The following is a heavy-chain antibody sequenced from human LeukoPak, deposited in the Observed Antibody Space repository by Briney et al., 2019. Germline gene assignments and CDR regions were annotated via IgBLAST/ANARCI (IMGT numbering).Heavy chain of an antibody. CDR1: GFTFSSYW. CDR2: IKQDGSEK. CDR3: ARDDCSSISCYHNWFDP. D-gene: IGHD2-2*01. Sequence: GGSLRLSCAASGFTFSSYWTSWVRQAPGKGLEWVANIKQDGSEKYYVDSVKGRFTISRDNAKNSLYLQMNSLRAEDTAVYYCARDDCSSISCYHNWFDPWGQGTLVTVSS. J-gene: IGHJ5*02. V-gene: IGHV3-7*01.